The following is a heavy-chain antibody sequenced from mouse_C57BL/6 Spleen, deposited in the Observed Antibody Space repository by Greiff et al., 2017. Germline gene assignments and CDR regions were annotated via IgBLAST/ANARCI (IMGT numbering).Heavy chain of an antibody. CDR3: ARHFYGYDEGAMDY. CDR1: GFTFSSYG. Sequence: EVKLMESGGDLVKPGGSLKLSCAASGFTFSSYGMSWVRQTPDKRLELVATISSGGSYTYYPASVKGRFTISRDNAKNTLYLQMSSLKSEDTAMYYCARHFYGYDEGAMDYWGQGTSVTVSS. D-gene: IGHD2-2*01. CDR2: ISSGGSYT. J-gene: IGHJ4*01. V-gene: IGHV5-6*01.